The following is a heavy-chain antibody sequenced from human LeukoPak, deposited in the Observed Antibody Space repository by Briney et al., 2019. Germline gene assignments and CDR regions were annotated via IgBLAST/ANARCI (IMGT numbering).Heavy chain of an antibody. J-gene: IGHJ4*02. D-gene: IGHD3-10*01. CDR1: GYSFSNYW. CDR2: IYPGDYDT. V-gene: IGHV5-51*01. CDR3: VKQGASYYGSGVHYFDY. Sequence: GESLKISCQGSGYSFSNYWIGWVRQMPGKGLEWMGIIYPGDYDTRYSPSFQGQVTISAGKSISTAYLQWSSLKASDTAIYYCVKQGASYYGSGVHYFDYWGQGTLVTVSS.